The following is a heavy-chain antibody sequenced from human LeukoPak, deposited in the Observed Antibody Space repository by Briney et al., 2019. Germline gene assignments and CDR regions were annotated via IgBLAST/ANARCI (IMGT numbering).Heavy chain of an antibody. CDR3: ARVDSSNWYEYRGYFDY. CDR2: IYYSGST. V-gene: IGHV4-61*01. CDR1: GYSISSGYY. J-gene: IGHJ4*02. D-gene: IGHD6-13*01. Sequence: SETLSLTCTVSGYSISSGYYWGWIRQPPGKGLEWIGYIYYSGSTNYNPSLKSRVTISVDTSKNQFSLKLSSVTAADTAVYYCARVDSSNWYEYRGYFDYWGQGTLVTVSS.